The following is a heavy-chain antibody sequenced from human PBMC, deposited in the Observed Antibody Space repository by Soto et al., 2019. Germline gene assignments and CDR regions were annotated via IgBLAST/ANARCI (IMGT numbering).Heavy chain of an antibody. V-gene: IGHV1-24*01. CDR3: ATAPGYCSGDSCYSPYFDY. Sequence: ASVKVSCKVSGYTLTELSMHWVRQAPGKGLEWMGGFDPEDGETMYAQKFQGRVTMTEDTSTDTAYMELSSLRSEDTAVYYCATAPGYCSGDSCYSPYFDYWGQGTLVTVSS. CDR2: FDPEDGET. J-gene: IGHJ4*02. CDR1: GYTLTELS. D-gene: IGHD2-15*01.